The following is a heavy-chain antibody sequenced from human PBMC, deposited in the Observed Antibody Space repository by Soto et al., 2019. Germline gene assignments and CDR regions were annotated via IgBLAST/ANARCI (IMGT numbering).Heavy chain of an antibody. V-gene: IGHV4-59*01. CDR3: ARYNSYAIDY. J-gene: IGHJ4*02. D-gene: IGHD2-8*01. Sequence: ETLSLTCTVSGTSISSYYWSWIRQPPGKGLEWIANIHYSGTTNYNPSLASRVTLSVDTSKNQFSLKMTSVTAADRAMYFCARYNSYAIDYWGRGTLVTVSS. CDR2: IHYSGTT. CDR1: GTSISSYY.